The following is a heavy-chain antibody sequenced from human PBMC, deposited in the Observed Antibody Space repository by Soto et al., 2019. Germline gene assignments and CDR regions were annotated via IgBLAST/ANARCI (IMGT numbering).Heavy chain of an antibody. J-gene: IGHJ4*02. CDR2: ISYDGSNK. D-gene: IGHD6-19*01. CDR3: AKEPHRYIAVAGTASFDY. CDR1: GFTFSSYG. V-gene: IGHV3-30*18. Sequence: GGSLRLSCAASGFTFSSYGMHWVRQAPGKGLEWVAVISYDGSNKYYADSVKGRFTISRDNSKNTLYLQMNSLRAEDTAVYYCAKEPHRYIAVAGTASFDYWGQGTLVTVSS.